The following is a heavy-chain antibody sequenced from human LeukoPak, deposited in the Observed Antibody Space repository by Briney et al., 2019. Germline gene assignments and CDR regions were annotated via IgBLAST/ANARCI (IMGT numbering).Heavy chain of an antibody. J-gene: IGHJ4*02. CDR1: GFTFSSYA. V-gene: IGHV3-23*01. D-gene: IGHD3-3*01. Sequence: GGTLRLSCAASGFTFSSYAMSWVRQAPGTGLEWVSTISGSGGSTYYADSVKGRFTISRDNSKNTVYVQMKSLRAEDTALYYCGKGSYNDFSSAYYLAYWGQGTLVTVSS. CDR3: GKGSYNDFSSAYYLAY. CDR2: ISGSGGST.